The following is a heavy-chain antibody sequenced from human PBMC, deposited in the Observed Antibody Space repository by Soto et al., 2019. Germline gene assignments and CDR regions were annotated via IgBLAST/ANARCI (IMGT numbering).Heavy chain of an antibody. CDR3: ARGWGYDSTDYYYAY. CDR2: IIPIFGTA. J-gene: IGHJ4*02. Sequence: QVQLVQSGAEVRKPGSSVRVSCKPSGGSFNRHTISWVRQAPGHGLEWMGGIIPIFGTANHALKFQGRVTIIADESTSTVYMELSSLRSDDTAIYYCARGWGYDSTDYYYAYWGQGTLVIVSS. CDR1: GGSFNRHT. D-gene: IGHD3-22*01. V-gene: IGHV1-69*01.